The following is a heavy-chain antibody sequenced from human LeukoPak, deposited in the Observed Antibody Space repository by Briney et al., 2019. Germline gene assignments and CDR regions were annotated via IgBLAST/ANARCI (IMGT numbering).Heavy chain of an antibody. D-gene: IGHD1-26*01. CDR1: GYTFTGYY. J-gene: IGHJ3*02. Sequence: SVKVSCKASGYTFTGYYMHWVRQAPGQALEWMGWITPFNGNTNYAQKFQDRVTITRDRSMSTAYMELSSLRSEDTAMYYCASMRDGAGRNDAFDIWGQGTMVTVSS. CDR3: ASMRDGAGRNDAFDI. CDR2: ITPFNGNT. V-gene: IGHV1-45*02.